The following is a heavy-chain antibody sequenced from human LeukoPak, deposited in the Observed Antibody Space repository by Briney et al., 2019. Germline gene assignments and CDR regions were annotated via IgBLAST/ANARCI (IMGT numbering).Heavy chain of an antibody. V-gene: IGHV3-30*18. CDR2: ISCDGSNK. D-gene: IGHD3-16*02. CDR3: AKVKDDGYLKNYLDY. Sequence: QTGGSLRLSCAASGFTFSNYGMHWVRQAPGKGLEWVAVISCDGSNKYYADSVKGRFTISRDKSKNTLYLQMNSLRAEDTAMYYCAKVKDDGYLKNYLDYWGQGTLVTVSS. CDR1: GFTFSNYG. J-gene: IGHJ4*02.